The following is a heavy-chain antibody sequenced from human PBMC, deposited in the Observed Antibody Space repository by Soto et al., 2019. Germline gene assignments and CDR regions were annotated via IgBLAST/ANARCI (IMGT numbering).Heavy chain of an antibody. CDR2: ISYDGSNK. D-gene: IGHD3-22*01. V-gene: IGHV3-30*18. Sequence: GGSLRLSCAASGFTFSNYGIHWVRQAPGKGLEWVAVISYDGSNKYYADSVKGRFTISRDNSKNTLYLQMNSLRAEDTAVYYCAKDLSQDSSGYYPDYWGQGTLVTVSS. CDR3: AKDLSQDSSGYYPDY. J-gene: IGHJ4*02. CDR1: GFTFSNYG.